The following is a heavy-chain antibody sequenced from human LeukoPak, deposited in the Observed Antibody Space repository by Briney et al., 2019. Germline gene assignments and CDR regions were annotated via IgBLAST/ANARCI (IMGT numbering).Heavy chain of an antibody. J-gene: IGHJ4*02. CDR1: GFTSSSYG. CDR3: AKDGSVELPPEFYFDY. D-gene: IGHD1-7*01. CDR2: ISYDGSNK. V-gene: IGHV3-30*18. Sequence: GGSLRLSCAASGFTSSSYGMHWVRQAPGKGLEWVAVISYDGSNKYYADSVKGRFTISRDNSKNTLYLQMNSLRAEDTAVYYCAKDGSVELPPEFYFDYWGQGTLVTVSS.